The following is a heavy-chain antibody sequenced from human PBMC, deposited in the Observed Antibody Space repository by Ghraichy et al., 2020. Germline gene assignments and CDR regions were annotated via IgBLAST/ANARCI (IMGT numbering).Heavy chain of an antibody. D-gene: IGHD5-18*01. J-gene: IGHJ4*02. Sequence: SETLSLTCTVSGGSISSYYWSWIRQPPGKGLERIGFIYSSGSTNYNPSLKSRVTMSVDTSKNQFSLNLSSVTAADTAMYYCARGYSYFDHWGQGTLVTVSS. CDR1: GGSISSYY. CDR2: IYSSGST. CDR3: ARGYSYFDH. V-gene: IGHV4-4*09.